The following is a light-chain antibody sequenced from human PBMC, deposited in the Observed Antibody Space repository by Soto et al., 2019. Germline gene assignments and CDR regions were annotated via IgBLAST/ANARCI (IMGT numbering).Light chain of an antibody. Sequence: QSVLTQPPSASGSPGQSVTISCTGTSSDVGGYNYVSWYQQHPGKAPKFLIFEVSRRPSGVPDRFSGSKSGNTASLTVSGLQVDDEADYYCSSYAGSNNPVTFGGGTKVTVL. J-gene: IGLJ2*01. CDR2: EVS. CDR3: SSYAGSNNPVT. V-gene: IGLV2-8*01. CDR1: SSDVGGYNY.